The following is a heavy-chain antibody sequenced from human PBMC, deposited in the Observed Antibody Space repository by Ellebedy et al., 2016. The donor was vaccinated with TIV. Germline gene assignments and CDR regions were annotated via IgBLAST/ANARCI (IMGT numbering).Heavy chain of an antibody. CDR1: GGSLNSSTYY. V-gene: IGHV4-39*01. CDR3: ARHAKLFLCFFDY. Sequence: MPSETLSLTCSVSGGSLNSSTYYWGWIRQPPGKGLGWIGSIYSSGSTYYNPSLKSRVTISVDTSKNQFSLKLSPVTAADTAVYYCARHAKLFLCFFDYWGQGTLVTVSS. CDR2: IYSSGST. D-gene: IGHD2/OR15-2a*01. J-gene: IGHJ4*02.